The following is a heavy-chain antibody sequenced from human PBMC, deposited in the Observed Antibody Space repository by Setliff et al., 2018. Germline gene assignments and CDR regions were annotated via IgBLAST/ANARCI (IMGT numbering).Heavy chain of an antibody. D-gene: IGHD6-19*01. CDR1: GYTFTGYY. Sequence: ASVKVSCKASGYTFTGYYMHWVRQAPGQGLEWMGWINPNSGGTNYAQKFQGRVTMTRDTSISTAYMELSRLRSDDTAVYYCAREVDLAVAATGYWGQGTLVTVSS. V-gene: IGHV1-2*02. CDR2: INPNSGGT. CDR3: AREVDLAVAATGY. J-gene: IGHJ4*02.